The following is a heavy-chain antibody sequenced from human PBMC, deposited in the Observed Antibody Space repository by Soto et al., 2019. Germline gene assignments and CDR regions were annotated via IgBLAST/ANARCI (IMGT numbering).Heavy chain of an antibody. CDR2: ISGSGGST. D-gene: IGHD3-22*01. V-gene: IGHV3-23*01. CDR1: GFTFSSYA. CDR3: AAYDSSGYYPPFCYFDL. J-gene: IGHJ2*01. Sequence: EVQLLESGGGLVQPGGSLRLSCAASGFTFSSYAMSWVRQAPGKGLGWVSAISGSGGSTYYADSVKGRFTNSRDNSKNTLYLQMNSLRAEDTAVYYCAAYDSSGYYPPFCYFDLWGRGTLVTVSS.